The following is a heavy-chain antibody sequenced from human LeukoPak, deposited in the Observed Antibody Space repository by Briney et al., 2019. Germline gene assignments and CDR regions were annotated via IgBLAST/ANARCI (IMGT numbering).Heavy chain of an antibody. CDR1: GFTFSSYS. CDR2: ISSSSSTI. D-gene: IGHD1-26*01. V-gene: IGHV3-48*04. Sequence: GGSLRLSCAASGFTFSSYSMNWVRQAPGKGLEWVSYISSSSSTIYYADSVKGRFTISRDNAKNSLYLQMNSLRAEDTAVYYCAKGYFVVGATFFDYWGQGTLVTVSS. CDR3: AKGYFVVGATFFDY. J-gene: IGHJ4*02.